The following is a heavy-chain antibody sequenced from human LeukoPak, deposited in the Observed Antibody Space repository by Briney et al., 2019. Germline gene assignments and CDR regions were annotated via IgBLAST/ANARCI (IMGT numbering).Heavy chain of an antibody. Sequence: SGTLPLTCTVSGGSISSYYWIWIRQHSGKEVLGIGYLYSSGITNYIPSLMRRVTISVDPYKNQFSLKLSAVTAADTAVYYCARVGPTRGYFDYWGQGTMVTVSS. CDR2: LYSSGIT. D-gene: IGHD2-2*01. J-gene: IGHJ4*02. CDR3: ARVGPTRGYFDY. V-gene: IGHV4-59*01. CDR1: GGSISSYY.